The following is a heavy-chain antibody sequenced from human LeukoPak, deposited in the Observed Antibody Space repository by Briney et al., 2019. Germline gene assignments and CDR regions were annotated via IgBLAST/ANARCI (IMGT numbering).Heavy chain of an antibody. V-gene: IGHV3-48*04. Sequence: PGGSLRLSCAASGFTFSSYSMNWVRQAPGKGLEWVSYISSSSSTIYYADSVKGRFTISRDNAKNTLYLQMNSLRAEDTAVYYCARESYSYGYFLYYYYMDVWGKGTTVTISS. CDR2: ISSSSSTI. J-gene: IGHJ6*03. CDR1: GFTFSSYS. CDR3: ARESYSYGYFLYYYYMDV. D-gene: IGHD5-18*01.